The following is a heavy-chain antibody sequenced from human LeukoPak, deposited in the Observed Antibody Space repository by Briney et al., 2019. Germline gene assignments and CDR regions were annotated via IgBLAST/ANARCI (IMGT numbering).Heavy chain of an antibody. D-gene: IGHD6-19*01. CDR2: ISSSSSYI. CDR3: ARDGSGAAVAGPDY. J-gene: IGHJ4*02. V-gene: IGHV3-21*01. Sequence: GGSLRLSCAASGFTVSSNYMNWVRQAPGKGLEWVSSISSSSSYIYYADSVKGRFTISRDNAKNSLYLQMNSLRAEDTAVYYCARDGSGAAVAGPDYWGQGTLVTVSS. CDR1: GFTVSSNY.